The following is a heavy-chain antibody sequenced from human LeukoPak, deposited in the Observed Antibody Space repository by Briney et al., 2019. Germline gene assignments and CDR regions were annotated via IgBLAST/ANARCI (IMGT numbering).Heavy chain of an antibody. CDR3: AKANGYYSD. Sequence: GGSLRLSCAASGFTFSNCGMNWVRQAPGKGLEWVAGIRGNGDTTYYADSVKGRFTISRGNSKNTLSLQLSSLRAEDTAVYYCAKANGYYSDWGQGTLVTVSS. CDR2: IRGNGDTT. D-gene: IGHD3-22*01. CDR1: GFTFSNCG. V-gene: IGHV3-23*01. J-gene: IGHJ4*02.